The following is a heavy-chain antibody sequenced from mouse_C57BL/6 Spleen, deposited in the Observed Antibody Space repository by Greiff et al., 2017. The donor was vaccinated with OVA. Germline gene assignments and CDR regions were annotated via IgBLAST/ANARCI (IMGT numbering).Heavy chain of an antibody. CDR2: LYIGNGYT. V-gene: IGHV1-58*01. D-gene: IGHD3-1*01. J-gene: IGHJ1*03. Sequence: EVQLQQSGAELVRPGSSVKMSCKTSGYTFTSYGIHWVKQRPGQGLDWIGSLYIGNGYTEYNSNFQGQATLTSATSSNPAYLQLSRLTSEDSAIDVWARRGGLPYFDGWGKGTTVTVSA. CDR1: GYTFTSYG. CDR3: ARRGGLPYFDG.